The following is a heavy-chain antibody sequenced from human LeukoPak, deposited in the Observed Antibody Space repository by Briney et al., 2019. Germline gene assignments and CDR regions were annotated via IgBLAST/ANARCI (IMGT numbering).Heavy chain of an antibody. CDR3: ARVPTDYYMDV. D-gene: IGHD1-26*01. J-gene: IGHJ6*03. V-gene: IGHV4-59*01. CDR1: GGSLSIYY. Sequence: SETLSLTCTVSGGSLSIYYWSWIRQPPGKGLEWIGYIYYSGSTNYNPSLKSRVTISVDTSKNQFSLKLSSVTAADTAVYYCARVPTDYYMDVWGKGTTVTVSS. CDR2: IYYSGST.